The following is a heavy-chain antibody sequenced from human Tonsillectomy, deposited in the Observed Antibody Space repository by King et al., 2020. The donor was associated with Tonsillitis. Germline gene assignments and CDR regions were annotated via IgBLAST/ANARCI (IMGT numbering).Heavy chain of an antibody. CDR2: IYYSGST. CDR3: ATGQAGDA. D-gene: IGHD6-13*01. CDR1: GGSVSGYY. J-gene: IGHJ5*02. V-gene: IGHV4-59*02. Sequence: VQPQESGPGLVKPSETLSLTCTVSGGSVSGYYWTWIRQPPGKGLEWIGYIYYSGSTNYNPSLKSRVTMSVDTSKNQFSLKLSSVTAADTAVYYCATGQAGDAWGQGTLVTVSS.